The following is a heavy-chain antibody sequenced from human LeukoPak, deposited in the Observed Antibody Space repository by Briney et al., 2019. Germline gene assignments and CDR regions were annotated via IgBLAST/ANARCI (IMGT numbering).Heavy chain of an antibody. CDR1: GFTFSSYG. D-gene: IGHD3-22*01. Sequence: GGSLRLSCAASGFTFSSYGMHWVRQAPGKGLEWVAFIRYDGSNKYYADSVKGRFTISRDNSKNTLYLQMNSLRAEDTAVYYCAKEEFTMIVVVDYWGQGTLVTVSS. J-gene: IGHJ4*02. CDR3: AKEEFTMIVVVDY. V-gene: IGHV3-30*02. CDR2: IRYDGSNK.